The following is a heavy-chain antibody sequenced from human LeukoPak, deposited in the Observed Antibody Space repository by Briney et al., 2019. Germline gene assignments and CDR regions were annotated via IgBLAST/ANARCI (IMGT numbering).Heavy chain of an antibody. J-gene: IGHJ4*02. Sequence: GGSLRLSCAASGFTFSSYEMNWVRQAPGKGLEWVSYISSSGSTIYYADSVKGRFTISRDNAKNSLYLQMNSLKAEDTAVYYCAREGLGGGNYDIFFVFDYWGQGTLVTVSS. CDR3: AREGLGGGNYDIFFVFDY. V-gene: IGHV3-48*03. CDR2: ISSSGSTI. CDR1: GFTFSSYE. D-gene: IGHD3-9*01.